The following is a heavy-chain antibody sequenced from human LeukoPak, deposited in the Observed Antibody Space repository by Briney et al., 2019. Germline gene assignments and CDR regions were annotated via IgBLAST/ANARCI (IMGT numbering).Heavy chain of an antibody. CDR2: IYYSGST. J-gene: IGHJ4*02. D-gene: IGHD3-22*01. V-gene: IGHV4-30-4*01. Sequence: PPETLSLTCTVSGGSISSGDYYWSWIRQPPGKGLEWIGYIYYSGSTYYNPSLKSRVTISVDTSKNQFSLKLSSVTAADTAVYYCAREYYYDSSGLYWGQGTLVTVSS. CDR3: AREYYYDSSGLY. CDR1: GGSISSGDYY.